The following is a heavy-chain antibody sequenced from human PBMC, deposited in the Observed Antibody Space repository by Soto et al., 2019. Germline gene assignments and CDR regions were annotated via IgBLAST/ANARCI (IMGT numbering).Heavy chain of an antibody. CDR1: GFTFSSYA. V-gene: IGHV3-23*01. CDR3: ARVRFGELV. CDR2: IGVGGGDR. Sequence: EVPLLESGGGLVQPGGSLRLSCAASGFTFSSYAMSWVRQASGKGLEWVSIIGVGGGDRYYPESVKGRFTISRDNSRDTLYLEMNSLRDEDTAVYYCARVRFGELVWGQGTLGTVSS. J-gene: IGHJ4*02. D-gene: IGHD3-10*01.